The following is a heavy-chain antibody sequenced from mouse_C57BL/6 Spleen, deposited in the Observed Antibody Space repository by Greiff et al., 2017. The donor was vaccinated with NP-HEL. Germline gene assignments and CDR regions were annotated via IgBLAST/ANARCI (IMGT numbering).Heavy chain of an antibody. Sequence: EVKLMESGPGLVKPSQSLSLTCSVTGYSITSGYYWNWIRQFPGNKLEWMGYISYDGSNNYNPSLKNRISITRDTSKNQFFLKLNSVTTEDTATYYCAQQLLRYYYAMDYWGQGTSVTVSS. V-gene: IGHV3-6*01. CDR3: AQQLLRYYYAMDY. CDR1: GYSITSGYY. J-gene: IGHJ4*01. CDR2: ISYDGSN. D-gene: IGHD1-1*01.